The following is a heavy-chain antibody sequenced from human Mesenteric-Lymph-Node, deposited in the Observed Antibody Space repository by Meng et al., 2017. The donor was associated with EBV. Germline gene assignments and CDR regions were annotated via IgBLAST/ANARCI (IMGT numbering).Heavy chain of an antibody. CDR3: ARGSNWFDR. CDR1: GYIFTSDA. V-gene: IGHV7-4-1*02. Sequence: QVQLVQVGSGLKKPGASAKVSCKASGYIFTSDAINWGRQTPGHGLEWMGWINTNTGKPMYAQGFTGRFVFSLDNPINAAYLQINSLQTDDTAVYYCARGSNWFDRWGQGTLVTVSS. J-gene: IGHJ5*02. CDR2: INTNTGKP.